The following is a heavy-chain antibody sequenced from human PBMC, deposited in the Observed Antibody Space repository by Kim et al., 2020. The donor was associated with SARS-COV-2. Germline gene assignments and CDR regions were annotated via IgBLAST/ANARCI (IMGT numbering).Heavy chain of an antibody. J-gene: IGHJ1*01. CDR1: AFIFSTYS. CDR3: ARGTMGHRKGCDS. D-gene: IGHD1-1*01. V-gene: IGHV3-21*01. Sequence: GGSLRLSCAASAFIFSTYSMHWVRQAPGKGLEWVASISSNSKYIYYADSVRGRFTISRDNARNSAYLQMNSLRAEDTAVYYCARGTMGHRKGCDSWGQG. CDR2: ISSNSKYI.